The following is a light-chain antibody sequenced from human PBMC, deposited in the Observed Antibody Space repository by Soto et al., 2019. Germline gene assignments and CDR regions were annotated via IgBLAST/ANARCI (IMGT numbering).Light chain of an antibody. CDR3: QQYGSSPLT. Sequence: EIVLTQSPGTLSLSPGERATLSCRASRSVSSSYLAWYQQKPGQAPRLLIYGASSMATGIPDRFSGSGSGTDFTLTISRLEPEDFAVYYCQQYGSSPLTFGQGTKVEIK. J-gene: IGKJ1*01. CDR2: GAS. CDR1: RSVSSSY. V-gene: IGKV3-20*01.